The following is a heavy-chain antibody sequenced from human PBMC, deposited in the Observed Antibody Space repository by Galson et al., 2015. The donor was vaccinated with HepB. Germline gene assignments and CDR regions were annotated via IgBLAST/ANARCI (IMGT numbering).Heavy chain of an antibody. CDR2: ISASGTYT. CDR1: GFTFSDYY. CDR3: ARVAASDYGDHAHFDY. D-gene: IGHD4-17*01. J-gene: IGHJ4*02. V-gene: IGHV3-11*06. Sequence: SLRLSCAASGFTFSDYYMTWFRQAAGKGLEWLSYISASGTYTNYADSVTGRITISRDNAKNSLYLQMNSLRAEDTAVFYCARVAASDYGDHAHFDYWGQGTLVTVSS.